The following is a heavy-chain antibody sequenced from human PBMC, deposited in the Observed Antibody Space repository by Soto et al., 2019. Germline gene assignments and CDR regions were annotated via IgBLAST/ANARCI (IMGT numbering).Heavy chain of an antibody. D-gene: IGHD3-10*01. CDR1: GYTFTSYY. CDR2: INPSGGST. V-gene: IGHV1-46*01. J-gene: IGHJ3*02. Sequence: DSVKVSCKASGYTFTSYYMHWVRQAPGQGLEWMGIINPSGGSTSYAQKFQGRVTMTRDTSTSTVYMELSSLRSEDTAVYYCESKWGSDCFIKSRYLAHAFDIWCQAIMVSVS. CDR3: ESKWGSDCFIKSRYLAHAFDI.